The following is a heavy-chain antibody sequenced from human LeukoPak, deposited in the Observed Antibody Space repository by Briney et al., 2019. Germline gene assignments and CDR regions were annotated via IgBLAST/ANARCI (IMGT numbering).Heavy chain of an antibody. V-gene: IGHV3-23*01. CDR1: GFTFSSYA. D-gene: IGHD4-17*01. Sequence: GGSLRLSCAASGFTFSSYAMSWVRQAPGKGLEWVSAISGSGGSTYYADSVKGRFTISRDNSKNTLYLQMNSLRAEDTAVYYCAKDRISTVTPTCFDYWGQGTLVTVSS. CDR2: ISGSGGST. J-gene: IGHJ4*02. CDR3: AKDRISTVTPTCFDY.